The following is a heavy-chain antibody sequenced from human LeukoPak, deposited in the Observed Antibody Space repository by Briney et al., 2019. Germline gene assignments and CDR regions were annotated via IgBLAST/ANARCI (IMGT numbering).Heavy chain of an antibody. Sequence: GASVKVSCKASGYTFTSYGISWVRQAPGQGLEWMGWISAYNGNTNYAQKLQGRVTMTTDTSTSTAYMELRSLRSDDTAVYYCVRVNGNFYDSNGYYHHFDYWGQGSLVTVSS. V-gene: IGHV1-18*01. CDR1: GYTFTSYG. CDR2: ISAYNGNT. D-gene: IGHD3-22*01. CDR3: VRVNGNFYDSNGYYHHFDY. J-gene: IGHJ4*02.